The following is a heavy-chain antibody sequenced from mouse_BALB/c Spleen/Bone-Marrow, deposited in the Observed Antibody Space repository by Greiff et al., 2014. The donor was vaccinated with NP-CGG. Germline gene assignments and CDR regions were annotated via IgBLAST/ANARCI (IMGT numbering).Heavy chain of an antibody. CDR2: IYPGTGST. CDR1: GYIFTSYW. V-gene: IGHV1S132*01. CDR3: ARGNYGYDDGAWFAY. Sequence: VQLQQSGAELVRPGASVKLSCKTSGYIFTSYWIHWVKQRSGQGLEWIARIYPGTGSTYYNEKFKGKATLTADKSSSTAYVQLSSLKSEDSAVYFCARGNYGYDDGAWFAYWGQGTLVTVSA. D-gene: IGHD2-2*01. J-gene: IGHJ3*01.